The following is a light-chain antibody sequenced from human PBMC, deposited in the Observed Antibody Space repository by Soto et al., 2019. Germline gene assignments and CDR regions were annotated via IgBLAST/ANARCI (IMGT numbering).Light chain of an antibody. CDR1: TSDIGTYSY. J-gene: IGLJ2*01. V-gene: IGLV2-14*03. CDR3: SSFTSSSTLV. CDR2: DVT. Sequence: QSALTQPASVSGSPGQSITISCSGTTSDIGTYSYVSWYQHRPGTAPKLIIFDVTKRPSGMSDRFSGSKSGNTASLTISGLLSEDEGDYYCSSFTSSSTLVFGGGTKLTVL.